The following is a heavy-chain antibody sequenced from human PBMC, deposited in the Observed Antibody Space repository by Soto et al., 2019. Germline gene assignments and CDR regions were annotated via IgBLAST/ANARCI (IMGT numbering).Heavy chain of an antibody. CDR1: GSIFSTYA. CDR3: ARDRDDYGSGNYYNRIDF. D-gene: IGHD3-10*01. CDR2: IIPLFGTP. Sequence: QVQLVQSGAEVKKPGSSVKVSCKASGSIFSTYAISWLRQAPGQGLEWMGGIIPLFGTPTYAQRFQGRVTITADESTSTAYMELSRLRSEDTAVYYCARDRDDYGSGNYYNRIDFWGQGTLVTVSS. J-gene: IGHJ4*02. V-gene: IGHV1-69*01.